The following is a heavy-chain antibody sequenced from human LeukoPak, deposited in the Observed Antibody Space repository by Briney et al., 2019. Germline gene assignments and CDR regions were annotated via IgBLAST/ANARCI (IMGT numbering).Heavy chain of an antibody. CDR1: GGSISSYY. CDR2: IYYSGST. Sequence: SETLSLTCTVSGGSISSYYWSWIRQPPGKGLEWIGYIYYSGSTYYNPSLKSRVTISVDTSKNQFSLKLSSVTAADTAVYYCARIPGWLQLRGYFDYWGQGTLVTVSS. V-gene: IGHV4-59*08. CDR3: ARIPGWLQLRGYFDY. J-gene: IGHJ4*02. D-gene: IGHD5-24*01.